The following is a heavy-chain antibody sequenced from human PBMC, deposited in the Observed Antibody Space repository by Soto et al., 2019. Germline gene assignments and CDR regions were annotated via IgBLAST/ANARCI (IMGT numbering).Heavy chain of an antibody. CDR3: ARREAYSGYDGDFDY. V-gene: IGHV5-10-1*01. Sequence: GESLKISCRGSGYSFTSYWISWVRQMPGKGLEWMGRIDPSDSYTNYSPSFQGHVTISADKSISTAYLQWSSLKASDTAMYYCARREAYSGYDGDFDYWGQGTLVTVSS. CDR1: GYSFTSYW. J-gene: IGHJ4*02. CDR2: IDPSDSYT. D-gene: IGHD5-12*01.